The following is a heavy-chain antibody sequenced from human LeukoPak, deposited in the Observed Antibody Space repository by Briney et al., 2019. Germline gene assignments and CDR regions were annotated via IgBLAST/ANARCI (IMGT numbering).Heavy chain of an antibody. Sequence: SETLSLTCTVSGGSISSSSYYWGWIRQPPGKGLEWIGSIYYSGSTYYNPSLKSRVTISVDTSKNQFSLKLSSVTAADTAVYYCATGSGYREPGSDYWGQGTLVTVSS. CDR1: GGSISSSSYY. J-gene: IGHJ4*02. V-gene: IGHV4-39*01. CDR3: ATGSGYREPGSDY. D-gene: IGHD3-22*01. CDR2: IYYSGST.